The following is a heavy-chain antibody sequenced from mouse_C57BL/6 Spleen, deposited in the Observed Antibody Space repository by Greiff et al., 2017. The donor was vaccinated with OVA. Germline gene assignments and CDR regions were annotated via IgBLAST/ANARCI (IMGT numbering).Heavy chain of an antibody. CDR2: IYPGNGDT. Sequence: QVQLKESGAELVRPGASVKMSCKASGYTFTSYNMHWVKQTPRQGLEWIGAIYPGNGDTSYNQKFKGKATLTVDKSSSTAYMQLSSLTSEDSAVYFCARENYDGYSLPYFDYWGQGTTLTVSS. CDR3: ARENYDGYSLPYFDY. CDR1: GYTFTSYN. D-gene: IGHD2-3*01. V-gene: IGHV1-12*01. J-gene: IGHJ2*01.